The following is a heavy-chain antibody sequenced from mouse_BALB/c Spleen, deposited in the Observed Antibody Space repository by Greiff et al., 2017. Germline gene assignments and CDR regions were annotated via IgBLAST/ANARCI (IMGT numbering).Heavy chain of an antibody. V-gene: IGHV5-9-4*01. CDR2: ISSGGSYT. Sequence: EVMLVESGGGLVKPGGSLKLSCAASGFTFSSYAMPWVRQSPEKGLEWVAEISSGGSYTYYPDTVTGRITISRDNAKNTLYLEMSSLMSEDTAVYYCARDRGAEPYYAMDYWGQGTSVTVSS. CDR1: GFTFSSYA. CDR3: ARDRGAEPYYAMDY. J-gene: IGHJ4*01.